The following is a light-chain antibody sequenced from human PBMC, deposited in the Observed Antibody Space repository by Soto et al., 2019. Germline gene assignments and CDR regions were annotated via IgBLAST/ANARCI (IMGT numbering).Light chain of an antibody. CDR1: QSISSW. Sequence: DLQMTQSPSTLSSSLGDRVTITCRASQSISSWLAWYQQKPGKAPNLLIYDASSLESGAPSRFRGSGSETEFTLTISGLQPDDFATYYCQQFIDGWTFGQGTKVDIK. J-gene: IGKJ1*01. V-gene: IGKV1-5*01. CDR3: QQFIDGWT. CDR2: DAS.